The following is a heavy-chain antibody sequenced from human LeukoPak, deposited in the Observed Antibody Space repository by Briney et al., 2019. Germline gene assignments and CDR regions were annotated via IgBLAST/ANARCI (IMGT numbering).Heavy chain of an antibody. CDR2: ISWNSGSM. D-gene: IGHD3-22*01. CDR3: AKFPLTTYYYDSSGYWGDP. V-gene: IGHV3-9*01. J-gene: IGHJ5*02. CDR1: GFTFDDYA. Sequence: PGGSLRLSCAASGFTFDDYAMHWVRQAPGKGLEWVSGISWNSGSMGYADSVKGRFTISRDNSKNTLYLQMNSLRAEDTAVYYCAKFPLTTYYYDSSGYWGDPWGQGTLVTVSS.